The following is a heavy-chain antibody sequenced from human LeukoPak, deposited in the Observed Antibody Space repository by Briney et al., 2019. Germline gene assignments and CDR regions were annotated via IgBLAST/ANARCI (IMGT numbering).Heavy chain of an antibody. V-gene: IGHV4-34*01. CDR2: INHSGST. CDR1: GGSFSGYY. J-gene: IGHJ4*02. CDR3: ARGHYDFWGGSLSGFGY. D-gene: IGHD3-3*01. Sequence: SETLSLTCAVYGGSFSGYYWSWIRQPPGKGLEWIGEINHSGSTNYNPSLKSRVTISVDTSKNQFSLKLSSVTAADTAVYYCARGHYDFWGGSLSGFGYWGQGTLVTVSS.